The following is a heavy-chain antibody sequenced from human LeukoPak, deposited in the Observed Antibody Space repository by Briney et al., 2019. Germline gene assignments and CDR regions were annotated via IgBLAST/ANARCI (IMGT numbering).Heavy chain of an antibody. V-gene: IGHV4-39*01. CDR1: GGSFSSTTYY. D-gene: IGHD3-22*01. Sequence: SETLSLTCTVSGGSFSSTTYYWGWLRQPPGKGLEWLGSVYYSGSTYYNQSLKSRVTISVDSSKNQFSLKLTSVTAADTAVYYCARRYYDSSGYYPWYFDYWGQGTLVTVSS. J-gene: IGHJ4*02. CDR3: ARRYYDSSGYYPWYFDY. CDR2: VYYSGST.